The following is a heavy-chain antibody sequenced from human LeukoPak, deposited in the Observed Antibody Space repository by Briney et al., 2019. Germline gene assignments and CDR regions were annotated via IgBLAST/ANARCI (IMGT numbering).Heavy chain of an antibody. CDR2: IIPIFGTA. V-gene: IGHV1-69*06. CDR3: AVSIAAAVLLPLIDY. CDR1: GGTISSYA. D-gene: IGHD6-13*01. Sequence: SVKVSCKASGGTISSYAISWERQAPGQGLEWMGGIIPIFGTANYAQKFQGRVTITADKSTSTAYMELSSLRSEDTAVYYCAVSIAAAVLLPLIDYWGQGTLVTVSS. J-gene: IGHJ4*02.